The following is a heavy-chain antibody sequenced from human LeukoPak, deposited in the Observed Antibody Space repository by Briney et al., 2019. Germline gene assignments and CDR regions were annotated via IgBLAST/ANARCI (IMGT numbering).Heavy chain of an antibody. CDR3: ARVSVVAATVWFDP. J-gene: IGHJ5*02. CDR1: GGSISSGSYY. D-gene: IGHD2-15*01. Sequence: SETLSLTCTVSGGSISSGSYYWSWIRQPAGKGLEWIGRIYTSGSTNYNPSLKSRVTISVDTSKNQYSLKLSSVTAADTAVYYCARVSVVAATVWFDPWGQGTQVTVSS. V-gene: IGHV4-61*02. CDR2: IYTSGST.